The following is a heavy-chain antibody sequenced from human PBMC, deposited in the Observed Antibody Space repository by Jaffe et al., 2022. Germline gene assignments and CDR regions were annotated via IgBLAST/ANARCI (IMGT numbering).Heavy chain of an antibody. CDR1: GFTFGDYA. Sequence: EVQLVESGGDLVQPGRSLRLSCTTSGFTFGDYALSWFRQAPGKGLEWVGFIRSKTFGAITEYAASVKGRFTISRADSESIAYLEMNSLKTEDTAVYYCSRDSVQKSCGGSKCYFGDYWGQGTLVTVSS. V-gene: IGHV3-49*03. CDR2: IRSKTFGAIT. J-gene: IGHJ4*02. CDR3: SRDSVQKSCGGSKCYFGDY. D-gene: IGHD2-15*01.